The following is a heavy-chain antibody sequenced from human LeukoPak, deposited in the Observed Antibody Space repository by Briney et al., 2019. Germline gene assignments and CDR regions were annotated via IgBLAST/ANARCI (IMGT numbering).Heavy chain of an antibody. CDR2: ISYDGSNK. V-gene: IGHV3-30*04. Sequence: PGGSLRLSCAASGFTFSSYAMHWVRQAPGKGLEWVAVISYDGSNKYYADSVKGRFTISRDNSKNTLYLQMNSLRAEDTAVYYCARAGHSSGSLNFDYWGQGTPVTVSS. CDR3: ARAGHSSGSLNFDY. CDR1: GFTFSSYA. D-gene: IGHD6-19*01. J-gene: IGHJ4*02.